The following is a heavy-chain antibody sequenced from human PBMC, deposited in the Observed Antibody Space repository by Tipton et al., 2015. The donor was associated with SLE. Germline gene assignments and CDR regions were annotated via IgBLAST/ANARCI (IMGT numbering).Heavy chain of an antibody. CDR1: DGSFSSSCYY. Sequence: LRLSCTVSDGSFSSSCYYWGWIRQPPGKGLEWIGNLYYSGTTYYSPSLKSRVTISGDTSKTQFSLRLRSVTAADTAVYYCARGEVESCYYGSRSKSPFDFWGQGTLVTVSS. CDR3: ARGEVESCYYGSRSKSPFDF. J-gene: IGHJ4*02. V-gene: IGHV4-39*07. D-gene: IGHD3-10*01. CDR2: LYYSGTT.